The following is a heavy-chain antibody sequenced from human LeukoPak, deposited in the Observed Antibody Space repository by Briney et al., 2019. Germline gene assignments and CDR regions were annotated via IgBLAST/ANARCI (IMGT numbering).Heavy chain of an antibody. CDR1: GGSISSSSYY. CDR2: IYYSGST. D-gene: IGHD3-22*01. V-gene: IGHV4-39*07. J-gene: IGHJ4*02. CDR3: AREYYYDSSGYSN. Sequence: SETLSLTCTVSGGSISSSSYYWGWIRQPPGKGLEWIGSIYYSGSTYYNPSLKSRATISVDTSKNQFSLKLSSVTAADTAVYYCAREYYYDSSGYSNWGQGTLVTVSS.